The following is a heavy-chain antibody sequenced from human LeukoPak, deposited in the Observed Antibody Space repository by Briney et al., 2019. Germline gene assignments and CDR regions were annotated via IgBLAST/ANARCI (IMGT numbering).Heavy chain of an antibody. V-gene: IGHV1-69*01. Sequence: ASVKVSCKASGGTFSTYAISWVRQAPGQGLEWVGVIIPMVGTATYAQRFQGRVTITADESTNTAYMELSSLRSEDTAVYYCARDLYCNRTSCSVWGQGTLVIVSS. CDR1: GGTFSTYA. D-gene: IGHD2-2*01. J-gene: IGHJ4*02. CDR2: IIPMVGTA. CDR3: ARDLYCNRTSCSV.